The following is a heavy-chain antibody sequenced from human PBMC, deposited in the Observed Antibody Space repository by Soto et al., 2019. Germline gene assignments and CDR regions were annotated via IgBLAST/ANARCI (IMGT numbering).Heavy chain of an antibody. D-gene: IGHD2-2*01. CDR3: ARERELVLVPAAPNYYYYYGLDV. CDR2: MNPNSGNT. Sequence: QVQLVQSGAEVKKPGASVKVSCKASGYTFTSYDINWVRQATGQGLEWMGWMNPNSGNTGYAQKFQGRVTMTRNTSKRAAYMELSSLRSEATAVYYCARERELVLVPAAPNYYYYYGLDVWGQGTTVTVSS. J-gene: IGHJ6*02. CDR1: GYTFTSYD. V-gene: IGHV1-8*01.